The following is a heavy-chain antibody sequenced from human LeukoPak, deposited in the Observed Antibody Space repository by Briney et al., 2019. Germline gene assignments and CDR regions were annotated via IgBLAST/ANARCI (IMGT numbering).Heavy chain of an antibody. J-gene: IGHJ4*02. D-gene: IGHD6-13*01. CDR2: IIPIFGTA. CDR1: GGTFSSYA. CDR3: ARDLARKSPSWYPPLD. Sequence: ASVKVSCKASGGTFSSYAISWVRQAPGQGLEWMGGIIPIFGTANYAQKFQGRVTITTDESTSTAYMELSSLRSEDTAVYYCARDLARKSPSWYPPLDWGQGTLVTVSS. V-gene: IGHV1-69*05.